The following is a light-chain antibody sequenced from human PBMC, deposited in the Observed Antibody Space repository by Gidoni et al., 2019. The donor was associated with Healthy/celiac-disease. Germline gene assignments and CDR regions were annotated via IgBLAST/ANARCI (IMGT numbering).Light chain of an antibody. CDR1: RSSSSY. CDR3: QQCYSTPWT. J-gene: IGKJ1*01. CDR2: AAS. Sequence: DIQMTQSPSSLSASGVARVTITCRASRSSSSYLHWYQQKPGNAPKLLIYAASSLQSGAPSMFSGSGSGKVFTLTISRLQPEDFATYYCQQCYSTPWTFGQGTKVEIK. V-gene: IGKV1-39*01.